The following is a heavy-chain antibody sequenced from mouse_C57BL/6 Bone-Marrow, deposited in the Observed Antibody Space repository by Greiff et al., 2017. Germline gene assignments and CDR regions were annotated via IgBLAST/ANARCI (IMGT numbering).Heavy chain of an antibody. CDR3: ARQGTNWDAHYAMDY. Sequence: VQLQESGPGLVAPSQSLSITCTVSGFSLTSYGVHWVRQPPGKGLEWLVVIWSDGSTTYNSALKSRLSISKDNSKSQVFLKMNSLQTDDTAMYYCARQGTNWDAHYAMDYWGQGTSVTVSS. J-gene: IGHJ4*01. V-gene: IGHV2-6-1*01. CDR1: GFSLTSYG. CDR2: IWSDGST. D-gene: IGHD4-1*01.